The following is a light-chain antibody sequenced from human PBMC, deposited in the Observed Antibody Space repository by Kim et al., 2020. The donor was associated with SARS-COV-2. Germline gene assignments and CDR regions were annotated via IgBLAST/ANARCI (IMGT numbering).Light chain of an antibody. J-gene: IGLJ1*01. CDR2: DVS. CDR3: SSYTSSTTRV. CDR1: SRDVGGYNS. V-gene: IGLV2-14*03. Sequence: GQPSNISDTGTSRDVGGYNSVSWYQQHPGRAPKLMIYDVSNRPSGVSSRFSGSKSGNTASLTISGLQAEDEAEYYCSSYTSSTTRVFGSGTKVTVL.